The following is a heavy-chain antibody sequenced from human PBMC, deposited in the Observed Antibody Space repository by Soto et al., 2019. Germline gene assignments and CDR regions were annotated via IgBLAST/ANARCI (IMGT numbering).Heavy chain of an antibody. CDR1: GAYMRNDYYY. CDR2: MHHSGRT. CDR3: ARWVEVSLDYFDS. D-gene: IGHD2-15*01. V-gene: IGHV4-31*03. J-gene: IGHJ4*02. Sequence: PSETLSLSCTVSGAYMRNDYYYWSWVRQNPGKDLEWIGHMHHSGRTHYKPSLKSRVAISVDTSKNQFSLYLNSVTAADTAVYYCARWVEVSLDYFDSWGQGTPVTVSS.